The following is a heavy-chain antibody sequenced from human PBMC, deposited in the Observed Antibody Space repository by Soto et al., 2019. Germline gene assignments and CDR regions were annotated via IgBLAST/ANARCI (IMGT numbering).Heavy chain of an antibody. CDR3: APIRGTRYCNSGICSVEYSSESSGMDI. CDR1: GFSLSTSGMC. V-gene: IGHV2-70*11. CDR2: IDWDDAK. Sequence: GPTIVNPTQNLTLTCNFSGFSLSTSGMCVSWIRQPPGKALERVARIDWDDAKYYSKYLETRLAISKDTPTNQVAPTRNNVEPVDTDTYYYAPIRGTRYCNSGICSVEYSSESSGMDIWGQGNTITVSS. J-gene: IGHJ6*02. D-gene: IGHD2-8*01.